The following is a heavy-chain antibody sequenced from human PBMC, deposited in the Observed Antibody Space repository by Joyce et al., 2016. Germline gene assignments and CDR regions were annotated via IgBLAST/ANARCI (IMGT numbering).Heavy chain of an antibody. CDR3: ARIEGYSSSWYKGMDV. Sequence: QVTLKESGPVLVKPTETLTLTCTVSWFSLSNARMGVSWIRQPPGKALEWLAHIFSNDEKSYSTSLKSRLTISKDTSKSPVVLTMTNMDPVDTATYYCARIEGYSSSWYKGMDVWGQGTTVTVSS. J-gene: IGHJ6*02. CDR1: WFSLSNARMG. D-gene: IGHD6-13*01. V-gene: IGHV2-26*01. CDR2: IFSNDEK.